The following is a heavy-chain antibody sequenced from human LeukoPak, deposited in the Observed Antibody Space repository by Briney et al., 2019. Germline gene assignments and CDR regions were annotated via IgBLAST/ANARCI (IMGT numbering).Heavy chain of an antibody. CDR1: GFTFSSYE. CDR3: ASFPLSRPFDY. J-gene: IGHJ4*02. Sequence: GGSLRLSCAASGFTFSSYEMNWVRQAPGKGLEFISYISSSGTIIYYADSVKGRFTISRDNAKNSLYLQMNSLRGEDTAVYYCASFPLSRPFDYWGQGTLVIVSS. D-gene: IGHD3-3*02. V-gene: IGHV3-48*03. CDR2: ISSSGTII.